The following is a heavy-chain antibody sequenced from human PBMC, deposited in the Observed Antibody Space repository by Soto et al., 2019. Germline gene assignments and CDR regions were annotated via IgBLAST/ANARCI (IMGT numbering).Heavy chain of an antibody. V-gene: IGHV3-74*01. J-gene: IGHJ5*02. Sequence: EEQVVESGGGLVQPGGSLRLSCAASGFTFSSYWMHWVRQVPGKGLVWVSRNNNDGSAATYADSVKGRFTISRDNAKNTVYLQMNSLRAEDTAVYYCVRDKPHNWFDPWGQGTPVTVSS. CDR3: VRDKPHNWFDP. CDR2: NNNDGSAA. CDR1: GFTFSSYW.